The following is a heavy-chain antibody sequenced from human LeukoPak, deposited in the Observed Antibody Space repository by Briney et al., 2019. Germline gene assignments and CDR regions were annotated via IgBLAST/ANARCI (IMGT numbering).Heavy chain of an antibody. Sequence: GGSLRLSCAASGFTFSSYSMNWVRQAPGKGLEWVSSISSSSSYIYYADSVKGRFTISRDNAENSLYLQVNSLRAEDTAVYYCARGRYSSSWYFDYWGQGTLVTVSS. D-gene: IGHD6-13*01. CDR2: ISSSSSYI. CDR3: ARGRYSSSWYFDY. V-gene: IGHV3-21*01. J-gene: IGHJ4*02. CDR1: GFTFSSYS.